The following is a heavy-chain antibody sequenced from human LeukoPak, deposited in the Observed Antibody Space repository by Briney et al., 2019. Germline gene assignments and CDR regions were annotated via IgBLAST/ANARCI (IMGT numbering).Heavy chain of an antibody. CDR3: ARVPVGWNHFYYMDV. V-gene: IGHV3-30*04. Sequence: GGSLRLSCAASGFTFSSYAMHWVRQAPGKGLEWVAVISYDGSNKYYADSVKGRFTISRDNSKNTLYLQMNSLRAEDTAVYYCARVPVGWNHFYYMDVWGKGTTVTVSS. CDR1: GFTFSSYA. CDR2: ISYDGSNK. J-gene: IGHJ6*03. D-gene: IGHD4-23*01.